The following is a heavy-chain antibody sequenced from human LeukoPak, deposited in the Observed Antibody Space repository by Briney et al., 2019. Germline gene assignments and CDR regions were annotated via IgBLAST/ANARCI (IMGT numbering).Heavy chain of an antibody. CDR2: IIPILGIA. V-gene: IGHV1-69*04. CDR1: GGTFSSYA. D-gene: IGHD3-22*01. CDR3: ARETFDSSGYYFGSFGY. J-gene: IGHJ4*02. Sequence: SVKVSCKASGGTFSSYAISWVRQAPGQGLGWMGRIIPILGIANYAQKFQGRVTITADKSTSTAYMELSSLRSEDTAVYYCARETFDSSGYYFGSFGYWGQGTLVTVSS.